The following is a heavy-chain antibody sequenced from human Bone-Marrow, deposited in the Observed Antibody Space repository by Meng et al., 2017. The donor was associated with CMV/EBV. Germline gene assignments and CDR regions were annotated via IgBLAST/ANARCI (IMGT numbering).Heavy chain of an antibody. CDR2: IYSGGST. V-gene: IGHV3-66*02. J-gene: IGHJ6*02. D-gene: IGHD3-3*01. CDR3: ASRYYDFWSGYYSPYGMDV. Sequence: GESLKISCAASGFTFDDYGMSWVRQAPGKGLEWVSVIYSGGSTYYADSVKGRFTISRDNSKNTLYLQMNSLRAEDTAVYYCASRYYDFWSGYYSPYGMDVWGQGTTVTVSS. CDR1: GFTFDDYG.